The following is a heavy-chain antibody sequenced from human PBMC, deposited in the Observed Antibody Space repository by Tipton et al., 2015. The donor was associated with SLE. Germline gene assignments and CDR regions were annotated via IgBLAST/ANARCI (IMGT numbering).Heavy chain of an antibody. V-gene: IGHV4-59*01. CDR3: ARAREYEMPLPLFMDV. CDR1: GDSISPNF. J-gene: IGHJ6*02. CDR2: VSYAGST. D-gene: IGHD2/OR15-2a*01. Sequence: TLSLTCTVSGDSISPNFWSWIRQPPGKGLEWIGYVSYAGSTNYNPSLESRVTMSVDTSKNQFSLKLYSVTAADPAAYYCARAREYEMPLPLFMDVWGQGATVTVSS.